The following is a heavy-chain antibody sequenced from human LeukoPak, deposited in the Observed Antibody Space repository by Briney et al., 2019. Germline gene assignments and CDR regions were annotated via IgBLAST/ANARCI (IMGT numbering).Heavy chain of an antibody. J-gene: IGHJ4*02. V-gene: IGHV4-59*01. CDR2: IYYSGST. CDR1: GGSISSYY. CDR3: ASLDYYDSSIDY. Sequence: SETLSLTCTVSGGSISSYYWSWIRQPPGKGLEWIGYIYYSGSTNYNPSLKSRVTISVDTSKNQFSLKLSSVTAADTAVYYCASLDYYDSSIDYWGQGILVTVSS. D-gene: IGHD3-22*01.